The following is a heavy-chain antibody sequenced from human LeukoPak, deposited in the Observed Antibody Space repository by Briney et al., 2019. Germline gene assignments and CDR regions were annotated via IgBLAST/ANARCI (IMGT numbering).Heavy chain of an antibody. CDR2: INPSGGST. D-gene: IGHD6-13*01. CDR3: ARGAGSSSWYYYYGMDV. Sequence: ASVKVSCKASGYTLTNYYMHWVRQAPGQGLEWMGKINPSGGSTSYAQRSQGRVTMTRDTSTSTVYMGVSSLRSEDTGTYYCARGAGSSSWYYYYGMDVWGQGTTVTVSS. V-gene: IGHV1-46*01. CDR1: GYTLTNYY. J-gene: IGHJ6*02.